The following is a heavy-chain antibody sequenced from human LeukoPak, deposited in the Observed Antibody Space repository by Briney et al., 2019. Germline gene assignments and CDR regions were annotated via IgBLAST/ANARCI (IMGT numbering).Heavy chain of an antibody. J-gene: IGHJ4*02. V-gene: IGHV4-61*02. CDR3: ARAGPGRYDFWSGYYDY. Sequence: SETLSLTCTVSGGSISSGSYYWSWIRQPAGKGLEWIGRIYTSGSTNYNPSLKSRVTISVDTSKNQFSLKLSSVTAADTAVYYCARAGPGRYDFWSGYYDYWGQGTLVTVSS. CDR2: IYTSGST. CDR1: GGSISSGSYY. D-gene: IGHD3-3*01.